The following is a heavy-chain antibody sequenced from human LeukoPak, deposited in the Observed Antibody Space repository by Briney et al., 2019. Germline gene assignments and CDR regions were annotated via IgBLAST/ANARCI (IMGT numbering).Heavy chain of an antibody. D-gene: IGHD6-19*01. Sequence: SETLSLTCTVSGGSISSGSYYWGWIRQPPGKGLEWIGSIYYSGSTYYNPSLKSRVTISVDTSKNQFSLKLSSVTAADTAVYYCARDGVSGSGWYGYYYYMDVWGKGTTVTVSS. V-gene: IGHV4-39*07. J-gene: IGHJ6*03. CDR1: GGSISSGSYY. CDR2: IYYSGST. CDR3: ARDGVSGSGWYGYYYYMDV.